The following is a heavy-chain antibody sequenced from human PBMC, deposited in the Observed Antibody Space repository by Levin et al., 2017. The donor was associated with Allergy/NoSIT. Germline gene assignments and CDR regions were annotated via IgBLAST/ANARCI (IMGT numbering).Heavy chain of an antibody. CDR3: ARSRWLRFPGHWFY. CDR2: INHSGST. CDR1: GGSFSGYY. V-gene: IGHV4-34*01. D-gene: IGHD5-12*01. Sequence: SETLSLTCAVYGGSFSGYYRSWIRQPPGKGLEWIGEINHSGSTNYNPSLKSRVTISVDTSKNQFSLKLSSVTAADTAVYYCARSRWLRFPGHWFYWGQGTLVTVSS. J-gene: IGHJ4*02.